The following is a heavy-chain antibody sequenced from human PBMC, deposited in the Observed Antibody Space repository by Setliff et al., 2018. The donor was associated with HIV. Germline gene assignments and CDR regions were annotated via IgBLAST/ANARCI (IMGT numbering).Heavy chain of an antibody. D-gene: IGHD1-26*01. CDR1: GGSFSGYY. CDR2: INHSGST. V-gene: IGHV4-34*01. J-gene: IGHJ4*02. CDR3: ARGHGVYSGSYLAVYFDY. Sequence: SETLSLTCAVYGGSFSGYYWSWIRQPPGKGLEWIGEINHSGSTNYKPSLKSRVTISVDMSKNQVSPKVSSVTAADTAVYYCARGHGVYSGSYLAVYFDYWGQGTLVTVS.